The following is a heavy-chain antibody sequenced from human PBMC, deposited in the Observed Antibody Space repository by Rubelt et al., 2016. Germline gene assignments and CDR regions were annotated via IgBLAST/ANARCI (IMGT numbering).Heavy chain of an antibody. D-gene: IGHD3-3*01. CDR3: ARVLFGGAFDI. J-gene: IGHJ3*02. CDR2: IIPIFGTA. V-gene: IGHV1-69*01. Sequence: VRQAPGQGLEWMGGIIPIFGTANYAQKFQGRVTITADESTSTAYMELSSLRSEDTAVYYCARVLFGGAFDIWGQGTMVTISS.